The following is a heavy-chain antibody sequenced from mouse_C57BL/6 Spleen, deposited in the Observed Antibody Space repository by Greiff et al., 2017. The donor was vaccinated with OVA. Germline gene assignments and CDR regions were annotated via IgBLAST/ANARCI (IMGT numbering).Heavy chain of an antibody. D-gene: IGHD1-1*01. CDR1: GYTFTSYW. CDR3: ARRYALCYGSSSGWFAY. CDR2: IHPNSGST. Sequence: QVQLQQPGAELVKPGASVKLSCKASGYTFTSYWMHWVKQRPGQGLEWIGMIHPNSGSTNYNEKFKSKATLTVDKSSSTAYMQLSSLTSEDSAVDYCARRYALCYGSSSGWFAYWGQGTLVTVSA. J-gene: IGHJ3*01. V-gene: IGHV1-64*01.